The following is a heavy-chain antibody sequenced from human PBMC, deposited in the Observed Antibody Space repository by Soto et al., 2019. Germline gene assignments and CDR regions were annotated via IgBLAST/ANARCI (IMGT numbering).Heavy chain of an antibody. V-gene: IGHV3-23*01. Sequence: EVQLLESGGGLVQPGGSLRLSCAASGFTFSDYAMGWVRQAPGKGLEWVSGISGSGGTTYYADSVKGRFTISRDNSKKTLYLQLNSLGAEDTALYYCAARYDYSSLPVWFDSWGQGTLVTVSS. CDR1: GFTFSDYA. CDR3: AARYDYSSLPVWFDS. J-gene: IGHJ5*01. D-gene: IGHD4-4*01. CDR2: ISGSGGTT.